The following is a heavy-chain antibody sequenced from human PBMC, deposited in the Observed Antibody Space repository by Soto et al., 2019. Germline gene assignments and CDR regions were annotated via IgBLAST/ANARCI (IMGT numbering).Heavy chain of an antibody. CDR3: AGAGGVGAAAVDC. CDR2: IYHSGST. J-gene: IGHJ4*02. D-gene: IGHD6-25*01. V-gene: IGHV4-30-2*01. CDR1: GGSISSGGYS. Sequence: QLQLQESGSGLVKPSQTLSLTCAVSGGSISSGGYSWSWIRQPPGKGLEWIGYIYHSGSTYYNPSLKSRVTISVDRAQNPFSLKLNSVTAADTAVYYCAGAGGVGAAAVDCWGQGTLVTVSS.